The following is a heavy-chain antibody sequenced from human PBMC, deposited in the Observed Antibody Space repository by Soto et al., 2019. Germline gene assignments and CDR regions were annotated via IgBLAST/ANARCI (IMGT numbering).Heavy chain of an antibody. J-gene: IGHJ6*03. CDR3: AANWAARRGVGYYYYMDV. D-gene: IGHD7-27*01. Sequence: QMQLVQSGPEVKKPGTSVKVSCKASGFTFTSSAMQWVRQARGQRLEWIGWIVVGSVNTNYAQKFQERVTITRDMSTSTAYMELSSLRSEDTAVYYCAANWAARRGVGYYYYMDVWGKGTTVTVSS. V-gene: IGHV1-58*02. CDR1: GFTFTSSA. CDR2: IVVGSVNT.